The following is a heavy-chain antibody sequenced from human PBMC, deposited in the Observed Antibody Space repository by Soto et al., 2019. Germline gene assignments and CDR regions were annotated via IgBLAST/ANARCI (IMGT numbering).Heavy chain of an antibody. V-gene: IGHV4-30-4*01. D-gene: IGHD3-16*01. Sequence: PSETLSLTCTVSGGSISSGDYYWSWIRQPPGKGLEWIGYIYYSGSTYYNPSFKSRVTISVDTSKNQFSLKLSSVTAADTAVYYCARIMITFGGVPDAWGQGTLVTAPQ. J-gene: IGHJ5*02. CDR2: IYYSGST. CDR3: ARIMITFGGVPDA. CDR1: GGSISSGDYY.